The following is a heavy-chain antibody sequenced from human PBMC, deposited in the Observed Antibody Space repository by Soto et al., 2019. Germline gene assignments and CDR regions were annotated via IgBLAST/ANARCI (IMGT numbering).Heavy chain of an antibody. D-gene: IGHD6-13*01. J-gene: IGHJ5*02. CDR2: IYYSGST. Sequence: SETLSLTCTVSGGSISSGGYYWSWIRQHPGKGLEWIGYIYYSGSTYYNPSLKSRVTISVDTSKNQFSLKLSSVTAADTAVYYWAQSGSWQRSIRFDPWRQRHMVTVCS. V-gene: IGHV4-31*02. CDR3: AQSGSWQRSIRFDP. CDR1: GGSISSGGYY.